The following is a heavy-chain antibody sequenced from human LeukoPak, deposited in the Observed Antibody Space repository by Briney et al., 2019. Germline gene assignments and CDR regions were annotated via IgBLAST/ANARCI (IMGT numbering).Heavy chain of an antibody. CDR3: ARHVPDYGDYVSGSFDY. D-gene: IGHD4-17*01. V-gene: IGHV4-34*01. CDR2: IYYSGST. Sequence: SETLSLTCAVYGGSFSGYYWSWIRQPPGKGLEWIGSIYYSGSTYYNPSLKSRVTISVDTSKNQFSLKLSSVTAADTAVYYCARHVPDYGDYVSGSFDYWGQGTLVTVSS. J-gene: IGHJ4*02. CDR1: GGSFSGYY.